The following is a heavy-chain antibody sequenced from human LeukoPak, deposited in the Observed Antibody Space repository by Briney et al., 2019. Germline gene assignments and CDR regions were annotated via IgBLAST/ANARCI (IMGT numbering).Heavy chain of an antibody. CDR1: GFTFSNYA. CDR3: ARRGYYDSSGYFDY. J-gene: IGHJ4*02. D-gene: IGHD3-22*01. Sequence: GGSLRLSCAASGFTFSNYAMSWVRQAPGKGLEWVSGLSGSGHSTYYADSVKGRFTISRDNSKNTLYLQTNSLRAEDTAVYYCARRGYYDSSGYFDYWGQGTLVTVSS. V-gene: IGHV3-23*01. CDR2: LSGSGHST.